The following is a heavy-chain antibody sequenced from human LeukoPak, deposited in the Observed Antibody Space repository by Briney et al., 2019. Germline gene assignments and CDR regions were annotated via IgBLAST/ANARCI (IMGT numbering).Heavy chain of an antibody. CDR1: GFTFSNYA. CDR3: AKDATPFNSIWDYFDS. J-gene: IGHJ4*02. D-gene: IGHD4-23*01. CDR2: IGGGDDI. Sequence: GGSLRLFCAASGFTFSNYAMNWVRQAPGKGLEWVAGIGGGDDIYYADSVKGRFTGSRDDSKNTLYLQMSSLRIEDTAIYYCAKDATPFNSIWDYFDSWGQGTLVTVS. V-gene: IGHV3-23*01.